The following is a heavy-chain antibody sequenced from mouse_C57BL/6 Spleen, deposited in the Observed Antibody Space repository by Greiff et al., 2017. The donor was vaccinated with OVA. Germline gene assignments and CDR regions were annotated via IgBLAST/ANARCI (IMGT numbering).Heavy chain of an antibody. CDR3: TSGSRGWFAY. V-gene: IGHV14-4*01. CDR1: GFNIKDDY. Sequence: EVQVVESGAELVRPGASVKLSCTASGFNIKDDYMHWVKQRPEQGLEWIGWIDPENGDTEYASKFQGKATITADTSSNTAYLQLSSLTSEDTAVYYCTSGSRGWFAYWGQGTLVTVSA. CDR2: IDPENGDT. J-gene: IGHJ3*01.